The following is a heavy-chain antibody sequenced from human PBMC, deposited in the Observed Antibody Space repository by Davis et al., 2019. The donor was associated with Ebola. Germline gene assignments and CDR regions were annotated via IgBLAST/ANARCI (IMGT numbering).Heavy chain of an antibody. CDR1: GGSISSSSYY. CDR2: IYYSGST. V-gene: IGHV4-39*01. J-gene: IGHJ4*02. D-gene: IGHD6-19*01. Sequence: MPSETLSLTCTVSGGSISSSSYYWGWIRQPPGKGLEWIASIYYSGSTYYNPSLKSRVTISVDTSKNQFSLKLSSVTAADTAVYYCARRWLVQYYFDYWGQGTLVTVSS. CDR3: ARRWLVQYYFDY.